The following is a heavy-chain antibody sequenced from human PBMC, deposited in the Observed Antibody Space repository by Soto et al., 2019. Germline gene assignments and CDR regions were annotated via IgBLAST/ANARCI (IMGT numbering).Heavy chain of an antibody. J-gene: IGHJ3*02. CDR1: GGSISSSSYY. V-gene: IGHV4-39*01. D-gene: IGHD5-12*01. CDR3: ARPHLSSGYDGGHAFDI. Sequence: PSETLSLTCTVSGGSISSSSYYWGWIRQPPGKGLEWIGSIYYSGSTYYNPSLKSRVTISVDTSKNQFSLKLSSVTAADTAVYYCARPHLSSGYDGGHAFDIWGQGTMVTVSS. CDR2: IYYSGST.